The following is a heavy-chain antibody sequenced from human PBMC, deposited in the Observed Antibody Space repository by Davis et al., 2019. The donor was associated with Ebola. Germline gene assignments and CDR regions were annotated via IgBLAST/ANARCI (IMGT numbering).Heavy chain of an antibody. J-gene: IGHJ6*02. CDR1: GYSFTSYW. D-gene: IGHD2-2*01. CDR3: ARRKVGAGPYYYGMDV. V-gene: IGHV5-51*01. Sequence: GESLKISCKGSGYSFTSYWIGWVRPIPGKGLEWMGIIYPGDSDTRYSPSFQGQVPIPADKSISTAYLQWSSLKASDTAMYYCARRKVGAGPYYYGMDVWGQGTTVTVSS. CDR2: IYPGDSDT.